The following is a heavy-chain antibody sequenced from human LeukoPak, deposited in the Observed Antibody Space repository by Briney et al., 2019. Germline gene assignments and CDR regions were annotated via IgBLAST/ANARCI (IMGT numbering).Heavy chain of an antibody. V-gene: IGHV1-69*01. CDR3: ASRGPSSTSFNNWFDP. CDR2: IIPIFDTA. CDR1: GGTFSSYS. Sequence: SVKVSCKASGGTFSSYSISWVRQAPGQGLEWMGGIIPIFDTADYAQKFQGRVTITADESTSTAYMELSSLRSEDTAVYYCASRGPSSTSFNNWFDPWGQGTLVTVSS. J-gene: IGHJ5*02. D-gene: IGHD2-2*01.